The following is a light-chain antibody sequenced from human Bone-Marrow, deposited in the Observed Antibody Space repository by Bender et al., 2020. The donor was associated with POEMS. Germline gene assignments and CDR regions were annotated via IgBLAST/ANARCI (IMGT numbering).Light chain of an antibody. Sequence: QSALTQPASVTGSPGQSITISCTGISSDIGSHDLVSWYQQRPGKAPKLMIFEGNKRPSGVSNRFSGSKSGNTASLTISGLQAEDEADYYCVAWDDTLNGWVFGGGTKLTVL. J-gene: IGLJ2*01. V-gene: IGLV2-23*01. CDR2: EGN. CDR1: SSDIGSHDL. CDR3: VAWDDTLNGWV.